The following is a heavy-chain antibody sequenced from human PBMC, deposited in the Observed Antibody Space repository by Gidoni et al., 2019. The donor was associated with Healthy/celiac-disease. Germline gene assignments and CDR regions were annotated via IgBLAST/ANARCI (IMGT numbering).Heavy chain of an antibody. CDR3: TTASWELHTSYYFDY. Sequence: EVQLVESGGGLVKHGGSLRLSCAASGFTFSNAWMSWVRQAPGKGLEWVGRIKSKTDGGTTDYAAPVKGRFTISRDDSKNTLYLQMNSLKTEDTAVYYCTTASWELHTSYYFDYWGQGTLVTVSS. CDR2: IKSKTDGGTT. D-gene: IGHD1-26*01. V-gene: IGHV3-15*01. CDR1: GFTFSNAW. J-gene: IGHJ4*02.